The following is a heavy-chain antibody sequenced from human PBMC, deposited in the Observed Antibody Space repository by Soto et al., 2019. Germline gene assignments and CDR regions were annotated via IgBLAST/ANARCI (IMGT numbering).Heavy chain of an antibody. CDR2: IYYSGST. J-gene: IGHJ4*02. D-gene: IGHD3-22*01. CDR1: GGSISSSSYY. CDR3: ARDTSAGGYSPGGSDFDY. Sequence: QLQLQESGPGLVKPSETLSLTCTVSGGSISSSSYYWGWIRQPPGKGLEWIGSIYYSGSTYYNPSLRSRVTISVDTSKNQFSLKLSSVTAADTAVYYCARDTSAGGYSPGGSDFDYWGQGTLVTVSS. V-gene: IGHV4-39*02.